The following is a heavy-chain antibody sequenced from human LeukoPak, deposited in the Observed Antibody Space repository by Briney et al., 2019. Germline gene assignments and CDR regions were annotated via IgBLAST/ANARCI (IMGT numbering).Heavy chain of an antibody. Sequence: PGGSLRLSCAASGFTFSNYAMTWVRQAPGKGLEWVSTINDKGDNTYYADSVKGRFTISRDNSKNTLYLQMNSLRAEDTAVYYCAKEPRGGSGSFDYWGQGTLVTVSS. CDR1: GFTFSNYA. CDR2: INDKGDNT. CDR3: AKEPRGGSGSFDY. J-gene: IGHJ4*02. V-gene: IGHV3-23*01. D-gene: IGHD3-10*01.